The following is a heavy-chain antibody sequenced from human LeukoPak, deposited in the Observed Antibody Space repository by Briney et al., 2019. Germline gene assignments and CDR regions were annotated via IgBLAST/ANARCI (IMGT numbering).Heavy chain of an antibody. CDR3: ARDDYSSSDH. J-gene: IGHJ4*02. CDR2: IKQDGSEK. CDR1: GFTFSRYW. Sequence: GGSLRLSCAASGFTFSRYWMSWVRQAPGKGLEWVANIKQDGSEKYYVDSVKGRFTISRDNAKNSLYLQMNSLRAEDTAVYYCARDDYSSSDHWGQGTLVTVSS. D-gene: IGHD6-6*01. V-gene: IGHV3-7*03.